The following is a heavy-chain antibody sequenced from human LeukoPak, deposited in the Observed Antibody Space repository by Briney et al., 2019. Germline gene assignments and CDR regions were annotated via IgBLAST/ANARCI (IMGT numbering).Heavy chain of an antibody. V-gene: IGHV3-53*01. CDR2: IYSGGST. CDR1: GFTVSSNY. Sequence: GGSLRLSCAASGFTVSSNYMSWDRQAPGKGLEWVSVIYSGGSTYYADSVKGRFTISRDNSKNTLYLQMNSLRAEDTAVYYCSASNIAVAGTFDYWGQGTLVTVSS. J-gene: IGHJ4*02. D-gene: IGHD6-19*01. CDR3: SASNIAVAGTFDY.